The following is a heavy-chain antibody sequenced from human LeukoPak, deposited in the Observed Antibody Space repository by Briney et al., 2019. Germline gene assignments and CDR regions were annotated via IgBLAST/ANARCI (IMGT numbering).Heavy chain of an antibody. V-gene: IGHV3-23*01. CDR3: GPWGDFDVLTGYYVPDF. J-gene: IGHJ4*02. Sequence: GASLRLSCAASGFTFSNYAMSWVRQAPGKGLEWVSAITGSDGNTYYADPVKGRFTISRDNSKNTLYLQMNSLRAEDTGVYYCGPWGDFDVLTGYYVPDFWGQGTLVTDSS. CDR1: GFTFSNYA. CDR2: ITGSDGNT. D-gene: IGHD3-9*01.